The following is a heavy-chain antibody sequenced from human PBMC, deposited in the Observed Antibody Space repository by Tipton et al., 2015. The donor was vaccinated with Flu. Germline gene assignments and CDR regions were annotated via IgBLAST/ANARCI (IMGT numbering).Heavy chain of an antibody. D-gene: IGHD4-11*01. V-gene: IGHV4-38-2*02. CDR1: RDSMRSDYY. Sequence: TLSLTCTVSRDSMRSDYYWGWIRQSPGKGLEWIGSIFHSGNTYLNPSLKSRVTISIDTSKNQFSLQVNSVTAADTAVYYCARRDYSNHVSEPKNWFDPWGQGALGTVSS. CDR2: IFHSGNT. CDR3: ARRDYSNHVSEPKNWFDP. J-gene: IGHJ5*02.